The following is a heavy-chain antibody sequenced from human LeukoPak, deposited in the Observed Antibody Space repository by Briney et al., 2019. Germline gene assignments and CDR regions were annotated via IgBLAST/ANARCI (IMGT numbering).Heavy chain of an antibody. V-gene: IGHV1-69*05. CDR3: ARGRRARDDMDV. Sequence: ASVKVSCKASGGTFSSYAISWVRQAPGQGLEWMGGIIPIFGTANYAQKFQGRVTITTDESTSTAYTELSSLRSEDTAVYYCARGRRARDDMDVWGKGTTVTVSS. J-gene: IGHJ6*03. CDR1: GGTFSSYA. D-gene: IGHD5-24*01. CDR2: IIPIFGTA.